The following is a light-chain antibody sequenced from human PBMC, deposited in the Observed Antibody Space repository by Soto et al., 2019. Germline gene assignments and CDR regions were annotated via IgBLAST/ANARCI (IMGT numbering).Light chain of an antibody. CDR3: QQYGNSPRT. CDR1: QSISSK. CDR2: GAS. J-gene: IGKJ1*01. Sequence: IVMTQSPATLSVSPGERATLSCRASQSISSKLAWYQQKPGQAPRLLIYGASTRATGIPVRFSGSGSVTNFTLTISGLEPEDFAVYYCQQYGNSPRTFGQGTKVDIK. V-gene: IGKV3D-15*02.